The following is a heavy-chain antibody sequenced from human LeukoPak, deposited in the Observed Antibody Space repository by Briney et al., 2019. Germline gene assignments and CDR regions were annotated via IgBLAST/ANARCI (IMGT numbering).Heavy chain of an antibody. CDR1: GGSFIGYY. D-gene: IGHD2-2*01. CDR3: AAPSVGNCSSTSSHTDAFDI. V-gene: IGHV4-34*01. Sequence: SETLSLTCAVYGGSFIGYYWSWIRQPPGKGLEWIGEINHSGSTNYNPSLKSRVTISVDTSKNQFSLKLSSVTAADTAVYYCAAPSVGNCSSTSSHTDAFDIWGQGTMVTVSS. CDR2: INHSGST. J-gene: IGHJ3*02.